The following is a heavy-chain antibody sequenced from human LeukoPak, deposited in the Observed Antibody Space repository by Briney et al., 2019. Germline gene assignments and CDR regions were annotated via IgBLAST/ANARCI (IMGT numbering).Heavy chain of an antibody. D-gene: IGHD2-8*01. J-gene: IGHJ3*02. CDR3: ARDHYWLEYCINGVCRDTFDI. Sequence: PGGSLRLSCVASGFSFRSYAIHWVRQAPGKGLEWVAVISFDGSEKYYADSVRGRFSISRDNSKNTLYLQANSLKTEDTAVYYCARDHYWLEYCINGVCRDTFDIWGQGTMVTVSS. CDR2: ISFDGSEK. V-gene: IGHV3-30-3*01. CDR1: GFSFRSYA.